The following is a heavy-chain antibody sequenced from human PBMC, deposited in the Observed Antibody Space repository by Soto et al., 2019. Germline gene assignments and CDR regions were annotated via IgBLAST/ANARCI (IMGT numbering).Heavy chain of an antibody. J-gene: IGHJ3*02. CDR1: GGSISSYY. Sequence: SETLSLTCTVSGGSISSYYWSWIRQPPGKGLEWIGYIYYSGSTNYNPSLKSRVTISVDTSKNQFSLKLSSVTAADTAVYYCARHPVPSYYDILTGYWGFDAFDIWGQGTMVTVSS. CDR2: IYYSGST. V-gene: IGHV4-59*08. D-gene: IGHD3-9*01. CDR3: ARHPVPSYYDILTGYWGFDAFDI.